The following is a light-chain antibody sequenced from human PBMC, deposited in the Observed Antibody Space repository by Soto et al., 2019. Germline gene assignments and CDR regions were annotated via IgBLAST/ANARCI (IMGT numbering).Light chain of an antibody. CDR2: DAS. CDR3: QQYFDWPQS. V-gene: IGKV3-15*01. Sequence: EIVMSQSPATLSVSPGERATLSCKASQSVTNNLAWYQQKPGQAPRLLIYDASTRATGIPARFSGSGSGTEFTLTISSLQSEDFAVFYCQQYFDWPQSFGQGTKVEI. CDR1: QSVTNN. J-gene: IGKJ1*01.